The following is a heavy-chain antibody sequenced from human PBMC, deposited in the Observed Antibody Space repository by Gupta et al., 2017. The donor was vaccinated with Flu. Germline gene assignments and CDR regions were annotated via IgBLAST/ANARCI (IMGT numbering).Heavy chain of an antibody. J-gene: IGHJ4*02. D-gene: IGHD4-17*01. CDR1: GLIFSSYA. Sequence: EVQLLESGGGLVQPGGSLRLSCAASGLIFSSYAMSWVRQTPGKGLEWVSVISGSGDKTHYADSMKGRFSISRDNSKNTVYLQINNLRAEGTAVYYCASYGDHGGAFHYWGRGTLVTVSS. CDR3: ASYGDHGGAFHY. CDR2: ISGSGDKT. V-gene: IGHV3-23*01.